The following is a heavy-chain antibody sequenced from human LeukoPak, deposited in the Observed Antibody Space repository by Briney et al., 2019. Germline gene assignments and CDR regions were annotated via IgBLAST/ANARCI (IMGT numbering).Heavy chain of an antibody. CDR1: GGSFGTYY. Sequence: SETLSLTCTVSGGSFGTYYWTWIRQPPGKGLEWIGHVYYGGSTDYNPSLKSRVTISVDTSKSQFSLKLTSLTAADTAVYYCARGWYSSGRRFDYWGQGTLVTVSS. V-gene: IGHV4-59*01. D-gene: IGHD6-19*01. CDR3: ARGWYSSGRRFDY. J-gene: IGHJ4*02. CDR2: VYYGGST.